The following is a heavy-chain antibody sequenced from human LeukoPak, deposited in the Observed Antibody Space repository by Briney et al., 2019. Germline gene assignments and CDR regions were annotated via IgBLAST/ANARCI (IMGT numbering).Heavy chain of an antibody. J-gene: IGHJ5*02. Sequence: ASLTVSCTASGCTFSSYAISWVRQAPGQGLEWMGGIVPIFGTANYAQKFQGRVTITADESASTAYMELSSLRSEDTAVYYCAREGNSGSPADENWFDPWGQGTLVTVSS. CDR1: GCTFSSYA. CDR2: IVPIFGTA. CDR3: AREGNSGSPADENWFDP. D-gene: IGHD1-26*01. V-gene: IGHV1-69*13.